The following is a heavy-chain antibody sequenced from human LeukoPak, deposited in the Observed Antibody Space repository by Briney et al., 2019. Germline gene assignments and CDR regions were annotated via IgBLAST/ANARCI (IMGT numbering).Heavy chain of an antibody. Sequence: GESLKISCKGSGYTFTGYYMHWVRQAPGQGLEWMGWINPNSGGTNYAQKFQGRVTMTRDTSISTAYMELSRLRSDDTAVYCCAREAGTTAFDIWGQGTMVTVSS. D-gene: IGHD6-19*01. CDR1: GYTFTGYY. CDR2: INPNSGGT. V-gene: IGHV1-2*02. CDR3: AREAGTTAFDI. J-gene: IGHJ3*02.